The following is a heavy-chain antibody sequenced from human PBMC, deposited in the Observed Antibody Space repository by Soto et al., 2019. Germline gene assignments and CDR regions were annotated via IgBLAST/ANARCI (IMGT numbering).Heavy chain of an antibody. Sequence: QITLKESGPTLVKPAQTLTLTCTFSGFSLSTTGVAVGWIRQPPGKALEWLALIYWDADQRYSPSLKSRLTIPKDTSENQVVLRMTNMDSVDTATYYCAHRLTSPNYYDGSDYPQVFDIWGQGTMVTVSS. CDR1: GFSLSTTGVA. CDR2: IYWDADQ. V-gene: IGHV2-5*02. J-gene: IGHJ3*02. CDR3: AHRLTSPNYYDGSDYPQVFDI. D-gene: IGHD3-22*01.